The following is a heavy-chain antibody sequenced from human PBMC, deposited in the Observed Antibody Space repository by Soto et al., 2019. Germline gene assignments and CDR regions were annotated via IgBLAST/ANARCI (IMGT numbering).Heavy chain of an antibody. D-gene: IGHD6-19*01. CDR3: EGDGGSSDWYNGFDP. J-gene: IGHJ5*02. CDR2: LSNNGRIT. Sequence: QVQLVESGGGVVQPGRSLRLSCAVSGFTINNYGMHWIRQAPGKGLEWVAMLSNNGRITFYGDSVRGRCTVSRDESKNTLQVEMKSLRPEDKAMDSCEGDGGSSDWYNGFDPWGQGTLVTVSS. CDR1: GFTINNYG. V-gene: IGHV3-30*03.